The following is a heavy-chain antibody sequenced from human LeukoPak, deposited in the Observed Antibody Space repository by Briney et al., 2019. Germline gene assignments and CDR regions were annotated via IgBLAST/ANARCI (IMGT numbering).Heavy chain of an antibody. CDR1: GFTFSSYA. D-gene: IGHD2-2*01. J-gene: IGHJ5*02. CDR2: ISGSGGST. Sequence: GGCLRLSCAASGFTFSSYAMSWVRQAPGKGLEWVSAISGSGGSTYYADSVKGRFTISRDNSKNTLYLQMNSLRAEDTAVYYCAKTGIVVVPAAIDNWFDPWGQGTLVTVSS. CDR3: AKTGIVVVPAAIDNWFDP. V-gene: IGHV3-23*01.